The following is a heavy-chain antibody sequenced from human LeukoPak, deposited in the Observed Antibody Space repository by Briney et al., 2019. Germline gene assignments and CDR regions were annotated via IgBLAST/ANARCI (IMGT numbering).Heavy chain of an antibody. CDR2: IYYSGST. V-gene: IGHV4-59*01. J-gene: IGHJ5*02. Sequence: SEILPLTCTVSGGSISSYYWSWIRQPPGKGLEWIGYIYYSGSTNYNPSLKSRVTISVDTSKNQFSLKLSSVTAADTAVYYCAREYTVTEGGQWFDPWGQGTLVTVSS. CDR1: GGSISSYY. CDR3: AREYTVTEGGQWFDP. D-gene: IGHD4-17*01.